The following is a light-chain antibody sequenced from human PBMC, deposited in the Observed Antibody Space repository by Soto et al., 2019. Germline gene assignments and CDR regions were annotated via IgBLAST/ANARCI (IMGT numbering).Light chain of an antibody. Sequence: EIVMTQSPATLSVSPGERATLSCRASQSVSSNLAWYQQEPGQAPRLLIYGASTRATGIPARFSGSGSGTEVTLTISSLQSEDFAVYYCQQYNNWPLTFGGGTKVDIK. V-gene: IGKV3-15*01. CDR2: GAS. CDR1: QSVSSN. J-gene: IGKJ4*01. CDR3: QQYNNWPLT.